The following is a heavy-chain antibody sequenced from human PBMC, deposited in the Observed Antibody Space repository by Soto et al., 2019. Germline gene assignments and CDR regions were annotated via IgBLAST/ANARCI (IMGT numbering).Heavy chain of an antibody. Sequence: QVQLQESGPGLVKPSQTLSLTCSVSGGSISSGGYYWSWIRELPGKGLEWIGYIYFSRSSYYNPSLRLQLTLSRVTSKHHITLPLDSLTAPYQTVSPCARLKSPYYKILSYPFDCWRRGTLVTVSS. CDR3: ARLKSPYYKILSYPFDC. J-gene: IGHJ4*02. CDR1: GGSISSGGYY. D-gene: IGHD3-10*01. CDR2: IYFSRSS. V-gene: IGHV4-31*01.